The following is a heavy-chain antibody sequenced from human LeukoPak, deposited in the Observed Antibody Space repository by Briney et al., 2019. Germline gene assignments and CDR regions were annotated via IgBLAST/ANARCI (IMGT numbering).Heavy chain of an antibody. CDR1: GYSISSGYY. CDR2: IYHSGST. V-gene: IGHV4-38-2*02. J-gene: IGHJ4*02. CDR3: ARGLYSSSSNY. D-gene: IGHD6-6*01. Sequence: PSETLSLTCTVSGYSISSGYYWGWIRQPPGTGLEWIGSIYHSGSTYYNPSLKSRVTISVDTSKNQFSLKLSSVTAADTAVYYSARGLYSSSSNYWGQGTLVTVSS.